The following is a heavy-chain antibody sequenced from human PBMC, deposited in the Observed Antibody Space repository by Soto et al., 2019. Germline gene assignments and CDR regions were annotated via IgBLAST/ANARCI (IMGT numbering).Heavy chain of an antibody. Sequence: GGSLRLSCAASGFTFNDYAMHWVRQAPGKGLEWVTGISWNSDTIGYADSVKGRFTISRDNAKNSLYLQMNSLRAEDTAFYYCARDVWSRASGPPDSWGQGTLVTVSS. CDR3: ARDVWSRASGPPDS. D-gene: IGHD3-10*01. CDR1: GFTFNDYA. CDR2: ISWNSDTI. V-gene: IGHV3-9*01. J-gene: IGHJ4*02.